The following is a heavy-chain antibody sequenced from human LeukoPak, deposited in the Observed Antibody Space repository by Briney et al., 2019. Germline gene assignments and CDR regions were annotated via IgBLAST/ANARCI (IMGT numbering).Heavy chain of an antibody. J-gene: IGHJ4*02. CDR1: GFTFSSYG. CDR2: IRYDGSNK. V-gene: IGHV3-30*02. CDR3: AKLHTTGTPNGDY. D-gene: IGHD1-1*01. Sequence: GGSLRLSCAASGFTFSSYGMHWVRQAPGKGLEWVAFIRYDGSNKYYADSVKGRFTISRDNSKNALYLQMNSLRAEDTAVYYCAKLHTTGTPNGDYWGQGTLVTVSS.